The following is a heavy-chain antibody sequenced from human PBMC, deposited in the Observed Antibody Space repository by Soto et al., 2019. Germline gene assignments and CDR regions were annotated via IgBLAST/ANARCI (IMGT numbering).Heavy chain of an antibody. CDR2: ISGSGGST. Sequence: EVQLLESGGGLVQPGGSLRLSCAASGFTFSSYAMNWVRQAPGKGLEWVSVISGSGGSTYYADSVKCRFTISRDNSKNTLYLQMNSLRAEDTAVYYCAKRNYGSEFDYWGQGTLVTVSS. J-gene: IGHJ4*02. CDR1: GFTFSSYA. V-gene: IGHV3-23*01. CDR3: AKRNYGSEFDY. D-gene: IGHD3-10*01.